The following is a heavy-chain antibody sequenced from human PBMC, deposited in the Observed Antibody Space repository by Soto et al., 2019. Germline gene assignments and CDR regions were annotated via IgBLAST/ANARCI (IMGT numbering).Heavy chain of an antibody. CDR2: FNPTGDTA. V-gene: IGHV1-46*01. CDR1: GYTFTSYY. D-gene: IGHD5-18*01. Sequence: QVQLVQSGAEVKKPGASVKASCKASGYTFTSYYIHWVRQAPGQGLEWMGIFNPTGDTASYAQKLQGRVTMTRDTSTGTAYMELGNLRSEDTAVYYCARGGRIVDTGIGYYYYHAMDVWGQGTTVTVS. J-gene: IGHJ6*02. CDR3: ARGGRIVDTGIGYYYYHAMDV.